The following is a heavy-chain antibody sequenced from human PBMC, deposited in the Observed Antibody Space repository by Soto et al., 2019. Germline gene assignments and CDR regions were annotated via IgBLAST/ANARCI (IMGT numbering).Heavy chain of an antibody. J-gene: IGHJ3*02. CDR1: GFTFSSYA. V-gene: IGHV3-30-3*01. Sequence: GGSLRLSCAASGFTFSSYAMHWVRQAPGKGLEWVAVISYDGSNKYYADSVKGRFTISRDNSKNTLYLQINSLRAEDTAVYYCAREYNWNDRDAFDIWAQRTMVTVSS. CDR3: AREYNWNDRDAFDI. D-gene: IGHD1-1*01. CDR2: ISYDGSNK.